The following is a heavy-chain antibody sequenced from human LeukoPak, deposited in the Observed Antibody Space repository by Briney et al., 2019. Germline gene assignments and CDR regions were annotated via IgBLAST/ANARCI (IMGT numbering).Heavy chain of an antibody. Sequence: PSETLSLTCTVSGASISSGDSYWSWIRQPPGKGLEWIGYIYYSGSTYYNPSLKSRVTISVDTSKNQFSLKLSSVTAADTAVYYCARVPLRGVRPGDYFDYWGQGTLVTVSS. CDR1: GASISSGDSY. J-gene: IGHJ4*02. V-gene: IGHV4-30-4*08. CDR3: ARVPLRGVRPGDYFDY. D-gene: IGHD2-15*01. CDR2: IYYSGST.